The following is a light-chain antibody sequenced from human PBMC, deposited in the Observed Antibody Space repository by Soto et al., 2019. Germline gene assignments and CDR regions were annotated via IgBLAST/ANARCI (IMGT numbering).Light chain of an antibody. CDR3: QQSYSSPPT. CDR1: QSISNH. Sequence: IQMTQSPASLAASVEDRVIITCRASQSISNHLNWYQQKPGKAPKLLIFAASSLQSGVPSRFSGSRSGPDFTLTISSLQPEDFETYYCQQSYSSPPTFGQGTKVDIK. V-gene: IGKV1-39*01. J-gene: IGKJ1*01. CDR2: AAS.